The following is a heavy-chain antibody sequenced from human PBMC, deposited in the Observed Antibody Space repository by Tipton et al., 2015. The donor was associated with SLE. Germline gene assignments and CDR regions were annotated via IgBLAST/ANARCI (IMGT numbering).Heavy chain of an antibody. Sequence: TLSLTCTVSGGSISSGSYYWSWIRQPAGKGLEWFGHIYTSGSTNYNPSLQSRVTISVDTSKNQFSLKLSSVTAADTAVYYCAREGMITFGGIIVPYWFDPWGQGTLVTVSS. CDR1: GGSISSGSYY. CDR3: AREGMITFGGIIVPYWFDP. V-gene: IGHV4-61*09. J-gene: IGHJ5*02. CDR2: IYTSGST. D-gene: IGHD3-16*02.